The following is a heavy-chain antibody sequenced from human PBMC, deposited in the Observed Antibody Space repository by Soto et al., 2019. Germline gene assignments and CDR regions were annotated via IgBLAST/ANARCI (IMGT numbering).Heavy chain of an antibody. V-gene: IGHV3-7*01. D-gene: IGHD3-3*01. CDR3: VRDHDHDENYFDY. CDR1: GFNFINYW. J-gene: IGHJ4*02. Sequence: GGSLRLSCVASGFNFINYWMSWVRQPPGKGLEWVANTKQDGSDRYYVDSVEGRFLISRDNAKNSLYLQIDSLRAEDTAVYYCVRDHDHDENYFDYWGQGTPVTVSS. CDR2: TKQDGSDR.